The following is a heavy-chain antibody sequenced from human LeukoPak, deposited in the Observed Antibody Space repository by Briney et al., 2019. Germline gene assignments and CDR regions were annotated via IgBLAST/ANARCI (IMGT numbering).Heavy chain of an antibody. CDR3: AKLAGSWYYYFYIDV. J-gene: IGHJ6*03. CDR2: IYSGGST. V-gene: IGHV3-53*01. CDR1: GFTVSSNY. D-gene: IGHD6-13*01. Sequence: GGSLRLSCAASGFTVSSNYMSWVRQAPGKGLEWVSVIYSGGSTYYADSVKGRFTISRDNSKNTLYLQMNSLRVEDTAVYYCAKLAGSWYYYFYIDVWGKGTTVTVSS.